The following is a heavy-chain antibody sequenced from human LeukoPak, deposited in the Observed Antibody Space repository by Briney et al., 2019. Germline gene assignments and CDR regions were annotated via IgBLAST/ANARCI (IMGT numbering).Heavy chain of an antibody. D-gene: IGHD3-9*01. Sequence: GASVTVSCKASGYTFTSYGISWVRQAPGQGLDWMGWISAYNGNTNYAQKLQGRVTMTTDTSTRTAYMELRSLRSDDTAVYYCARGTPYDILTGYYPNYYGMDVWGKGTTVTVSS. CDR3: ARGTPYDILTGYYPNYYGMDV. J-gene: IGHJ6*04. CDR1: GYTFTSYG. V-gene: IGHV1-18*04. CDR2: ISAYNGNT.